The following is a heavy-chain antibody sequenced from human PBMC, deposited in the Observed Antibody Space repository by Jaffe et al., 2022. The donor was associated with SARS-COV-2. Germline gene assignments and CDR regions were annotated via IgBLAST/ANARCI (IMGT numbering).Heavy chain of an antibody. V-gene: IGHV3-30-3*01. D-gene: IGHD6-13*01. CDR3: ARVKPSSGGSWYDY. CDR2: ISYDGSNK. CDR1: GFTFSSYA. Sequence: QVQLVESGGGVVQPGRSLRLSCAASGFTFSSYAMHWVRQAPGKGLEWVAVISYDGSNKYYADSVKGRFTISRDNSKNTLYLQMNSLRAEDTAVYYCARVKPSSGGSWYDYWGQGTLVTVSS. J-gene: IGHJ4*02.